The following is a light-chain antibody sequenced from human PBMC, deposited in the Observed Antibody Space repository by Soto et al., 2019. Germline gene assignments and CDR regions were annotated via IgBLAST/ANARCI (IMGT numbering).Light chain of an antibody. J-gene: IGKJ1*01. Sequence: DIQMTQSPSTLSASVGDRVTITCRASQSISSWLAWYQQKPRKAPKLLIYKASSLGSGVPSRFSGSGSGTEFTRTISILQPDDFATYYCQQYNSYSVTFGRGTKEQI. V-gene: IGKV1-5*03. CDR1: QSISSW. CDR3: QQYNSYSVT. CDR2: KAS.